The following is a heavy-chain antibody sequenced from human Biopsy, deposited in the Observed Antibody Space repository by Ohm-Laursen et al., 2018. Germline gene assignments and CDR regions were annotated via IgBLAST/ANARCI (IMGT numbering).Heavy chain of an antibody. D-gene: IGHD6-19*01. CDR1: GYTFSGYY. Sequence: VSSVKVSCKASGYTFSGYYMHWVRQAPGQGLEWMGWINPDSGVTNYAQKFQGRVTMTRDTSISTAYMELSRLGSGDTAVYYCARDKYRSWNYFDNWGQGSLVTVSS. V-gene: IGHV1-2*02. CDR3: ARDKYRSWNYFDN. CDR2: INPDSGVT. J-gene: IGHJ4*02.